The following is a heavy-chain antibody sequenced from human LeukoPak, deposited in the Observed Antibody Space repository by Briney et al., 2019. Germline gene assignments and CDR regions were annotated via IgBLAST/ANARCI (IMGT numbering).Heavy chain of an antibody. CDR1: GYTFTTYG. J-gene: IGHJ4*02. CDR3: ARGGSGTFYTSFDY. D-gene: IGHD1-26*01. CDR2: IDTNTGNP. Sequence: ASVKVSCKASGYTFTTYGINWVRQAPGQGLEWMGWIDTNTGNPTFAQGFTGRFVFSLGTSVSTAYLQISSLKADDTAVYYCARGGSGTFYTSFDYWGQGTLVTVSS. V-gene: IGHV7-4-1*02.